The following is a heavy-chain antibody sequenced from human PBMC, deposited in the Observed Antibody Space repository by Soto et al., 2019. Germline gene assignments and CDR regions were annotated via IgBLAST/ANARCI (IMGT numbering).Heavy chain of an antibody. CDR3: ARGRALRFLEWTRPFDY. D-gene: IGHD3-3*01. CDR2: INHSGST. V-gene: IGHV4-34*01. J-gene: IGHJ4*02. CDR1: GGSFSGYY. Sequence: QVQLQQWGAGLLKPSETLSLTCAVYGGSFSGYYWSWIRQPPGKGLEWIGEINHSGSTNYNPSLKSRVTISVDTSKNQFSLKLSSVTAADTAVYYCARGRALRFLEWTRPFDYWGQGTLVTVSS.